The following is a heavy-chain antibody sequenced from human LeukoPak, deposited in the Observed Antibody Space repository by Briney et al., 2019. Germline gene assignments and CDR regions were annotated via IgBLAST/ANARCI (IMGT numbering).Heavy chain of an antibody. Sequence: ASVKVSCKASGYTFTSYYMHWVRQAPGQGLEWMGIINPSGGSTSYAQKFQGRVTMTRDTSTSTVYMELSSLRSEDTAVYYCARDLTRVRPQGATDFDYWGQGTLVTVSS. J-gene: IGHJ4*02. V-gene: IGHV1-46*01. CDR2: INPSGGST. CDR3: ARDLTRVRPQGATDFDY. D-gene: IGHD2-15*01. CDR1: GYTFTSYY.